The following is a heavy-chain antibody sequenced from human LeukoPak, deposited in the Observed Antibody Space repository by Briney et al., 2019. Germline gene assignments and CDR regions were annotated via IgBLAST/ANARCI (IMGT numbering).Heavy chain of an antibody. CDR3: AKDVHCSSTNCQSLNSEVYYYYYYMGV. Sequence: PGGSLRLSCAASGFTFSSYWMSWVRQAPGKGLEWVANIKQDGSEKYYVDSVKGRFTISRDNAKNSLYLQMNSLRAEDTAVYYCAKDVHCSSTNCQSLNSEVYYYYYYMGVWGKGTTVTISS. CDR1: GFTFSSYW. D-gene: IGHD2-2*01. J-gene: IGHJ6*03. V-gene: IGHV3-7*01. CDR2: IKQDGSEK.